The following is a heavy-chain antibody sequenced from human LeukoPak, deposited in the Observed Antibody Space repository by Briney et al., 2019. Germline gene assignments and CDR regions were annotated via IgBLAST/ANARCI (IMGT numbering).Heavy chain of an antibody. Sequence: GRSLRLSCAASGFTFSSYGMHWVRQAPGKGLEWVAVISYDGSNKYYADSVKGRFTISRDNSKNTLYLQMNSLRAEDTAVYYCAKDGTTDDFDYWGQGTLVTVSS. CDR1: GFTFSSYG. V-gene: IGHV3-30*18. CDR2: ISYDGSNK. D-gene: IGHD1-7*01. J-gene: IGHJ4*02. CDR3: AKDGTTDDFDY.